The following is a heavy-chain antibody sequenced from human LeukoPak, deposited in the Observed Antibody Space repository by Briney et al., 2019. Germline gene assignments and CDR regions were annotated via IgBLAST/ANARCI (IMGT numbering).Heavy chain of an antibody. CDR2: ISSSGSTI. Sequence: GGSLRLSCAASGFTFSSYEMNWVRQAPGKGLEWVSYISSSGSTIYYADSVKGRFTISRDNAKNSLYLQMNSLRAEDTAVYYCARGWDSYTFDYWGQGTLVTVSS. J-gene: IGHJ4*02. CDR1: GFTFSSYE. CDR3: ARGWDSYTFDY. D-gene: IGHD3-16*01. V-gene: IGHV3-48*03.